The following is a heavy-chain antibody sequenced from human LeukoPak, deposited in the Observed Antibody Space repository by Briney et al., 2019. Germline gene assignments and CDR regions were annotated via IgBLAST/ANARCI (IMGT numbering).Heavy chain of an antibody. CDR2: IIPIFGTA. D-gene: IGHD1-26*01. CDR3: ARSGKWEPFDY. Sequence: WASVKVSCKASGGTFSSYAISWVRQAPGQGLEWMGGIIPIFGTANYAQKFQGRVTITADKSTSTAYMELRSLRSDDTAVYYCARSGKWEPFDYWGQGTLVTVSS. CDR1: GGTFSSYA. V-gene: IGHV1-69*06. J-gene: IGHJ4*02.